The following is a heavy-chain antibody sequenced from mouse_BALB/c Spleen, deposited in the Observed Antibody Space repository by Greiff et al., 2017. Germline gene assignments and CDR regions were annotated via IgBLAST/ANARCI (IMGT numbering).Heavy chain of an antibody. CDR2: INPYNDGT. V-gene: IGHV1-14*01. CDR3: AMSTYGNLYWYFDV. Sequence: EVQLQQSGPELVKPGASVKMSCKASGYTFTSYVMHWVKQKPGQGLEWIGYINPYNDGTKYNEKFKGKATLTSDKSSSTAYMELSSLTSEDSAVYYCAMSTYGNLYWYFDVWGAGTTVTVSS. D-gene: IGHD2-1*01. CDR1: GYTFTSYV. J-gene: IGHJ1*01.